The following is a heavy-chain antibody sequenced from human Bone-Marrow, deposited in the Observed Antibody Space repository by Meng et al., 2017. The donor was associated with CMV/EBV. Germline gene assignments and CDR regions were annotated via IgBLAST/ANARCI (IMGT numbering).Heavy chain of an antibody. CDR2: IYYSGCT. V-gene: IGHV4-39*01. D-gene: IGHD1-26*01. Sequence: GSLRLSCPAPGGPISSSSYYWGGIRQPPGKGLEWTGSIYYSGCTYYNPSLKSRVTISVDTSKNQLSLKLSSVTAADTAVYYCARHQGSLHHYYYGMDVWGQGNTVNVPS. CDR1: GGPISSSSYY. J-gene: IGHJ6*02. CDR3: ARHQGSLHHYYYGMDV.